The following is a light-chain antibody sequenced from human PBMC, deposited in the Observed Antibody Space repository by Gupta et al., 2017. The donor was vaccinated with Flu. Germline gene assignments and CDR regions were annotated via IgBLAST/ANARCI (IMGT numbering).Light chain of an antibody. CDR1: SSKVGGNF. CDR3: AVWDDSLSAWV. CDR2: RND. J-gene: IGLJ3*02. V-gene: IGLV1-47*01. Sequence: QSVLTQPPSASGTPGQRVTIACSGSSSKVGGNFLYWFQQVPGTAPKVLIYRNDRRPSGVPDRFSGSKSGTSASLAISGLRSEDEADYYCAVWDDSLSAWVFGGGTKLTVL.